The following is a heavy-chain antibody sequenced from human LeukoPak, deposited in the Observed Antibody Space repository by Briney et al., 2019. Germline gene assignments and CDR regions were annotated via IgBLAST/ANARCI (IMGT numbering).Heavy chain of an antibody. CDR1: GFTFSSYG. Sequence: GGSLRLSCAASGFTFSSYGMHWVRQAPGKGLEGVAVISYDGSNKYYADSVKGRFTISRDNSKNTLYLQMNSLRAEDTAVYYCARRSDYYGSGNYGMDVWGQGTTVTVSS. J-gene: IGHJ6*02. D-gene: IGHD3-10*01. CDR2: ISYDGSNK. V-gene: IGHV3-30*03. CDR3: ARRSDYYGSGNYGMDV.